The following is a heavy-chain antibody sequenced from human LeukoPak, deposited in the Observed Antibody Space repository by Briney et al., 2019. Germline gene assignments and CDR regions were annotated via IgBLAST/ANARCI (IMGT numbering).Heavy chain of an antibody. V-gene: IGHV3-43D*03. CDR2: ISWDGGST. CDR1: GFTFDDYA. Sequence: GGSLRLSCAASGFTFDDYAMHWVRQAPGKGLEWVSLISWDGGSTYYADSVKGRFTFSRDNSKNSLWLQMNSLRVEDSALYYCAKDQGRYCSRTSCYGLDYWGQGTLVTVSS. D-gene: IGHD2-2*01. J-gene: IGHJ4*02. CDR3: AKDQGRYCSRTSCYGLDY.